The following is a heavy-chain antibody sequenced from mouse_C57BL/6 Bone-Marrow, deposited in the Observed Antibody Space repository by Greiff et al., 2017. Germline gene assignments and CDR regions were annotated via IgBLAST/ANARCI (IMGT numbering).Heavy chain of an antibody. CDR3: ARRLLRYYFDY. V-gene: IGHV5-6*01. CDR1: GFTFSSYG. J-gene: IGHJ2*01. D-gene: IGHD1-1*01. Sequence: EVHLVESGGDLVKPGGSPKLSCAASGFTFSSYGMSWVRQTPDKRLEWVATISSGGSYTYYPDSVKGRFTISRDNAKNTLYLQMSSLKSEDTAMYYCARRLLRYYFDYWGQGTTLTVSS. CDR2: ISSGGSYT.